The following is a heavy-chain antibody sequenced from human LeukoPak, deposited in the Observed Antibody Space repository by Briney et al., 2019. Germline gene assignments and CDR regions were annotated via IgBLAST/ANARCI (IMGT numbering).Heavy chain of an antibody. Sequence: PGGSLRLSCAASGFTFSSCSMNWVRQAPGKGLEWVSSISSSSSYIYYADSVKGRFTISRDNAKNSLYLQMNSLRAEDTAVYYCAREVYGSGSYYDYWGQGTLVTVSS. V-gene: IGHV3-21*01. CDR1: GFTFSSCS. CDR2: ISSSSSYI. CDR3: AREVYGSGSYYDY. D-gene: IGHD3-10*01. J-gene: IGHJ4*02.